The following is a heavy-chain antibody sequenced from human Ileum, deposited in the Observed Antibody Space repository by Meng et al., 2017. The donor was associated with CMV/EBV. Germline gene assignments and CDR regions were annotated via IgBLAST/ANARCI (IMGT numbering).Heavy chain of an antibody. CDR2: ISSDGSNK. V-gene: IGHV3-23*03. D-gene: IGHD2-21*01. CDR3: AKQSVVASIWAPYEH. CDR1: GFTFSKYA. J-gene: IGHJ4*02. Sequence: GESLKISCVTSGFTFSKYAMSWVRHVSGKGLEWLSNISSDGSNKHYAESVKGRCTISRDNSKDTLYLDLSSLGGDDTAIYYCAKQSVVASIWAPYEHWGQGAQVNVSS.